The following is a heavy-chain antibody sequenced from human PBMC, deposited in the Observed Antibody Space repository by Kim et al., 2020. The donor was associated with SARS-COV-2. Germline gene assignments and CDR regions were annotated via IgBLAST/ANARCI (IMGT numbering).Heavy chain of an antibody. D-gene: IGHD3-9*01. V-gene: IGHV1-24*01. J-gene: IGHJ2*01. CDR1: GYTLTELS. Sequence: ASVKVSCKVSGYTLTELSMHWVRQAPGKGLEWMGGFDPEDGETIYAQKFQGRVTMTEDTSTDTAYMELSSLRSEDTAVYYCATGWPTYDILTGGGRGYFDLWGRGTLVTVSS. CDR2: FDPEDGET. CDR3: ATGWPTYDILTGGGRGYFDL.